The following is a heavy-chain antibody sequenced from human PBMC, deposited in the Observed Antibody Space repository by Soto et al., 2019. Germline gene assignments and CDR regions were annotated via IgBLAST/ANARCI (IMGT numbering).Heavy chain of an antibody. Sequence: QVQLVESGGGVVQPGRSLRLSCAASGFTFNNYGMHWVRQAPGKGLEWVALIWHDGSNKGYADSVKGRFTISRDNSKNTVNLQMNSLGVEDTAVYYCTRAAIKGELLDYWGQGTQVTVSS. CDR1: GFTFNNYG. J-gene: IGHJ4*02. D-gene: IGHD1-26*01. CDR3: TRAAIKGELLDY. V-gene: IGHV3-33*01. CDR2: IWHDGSNK.